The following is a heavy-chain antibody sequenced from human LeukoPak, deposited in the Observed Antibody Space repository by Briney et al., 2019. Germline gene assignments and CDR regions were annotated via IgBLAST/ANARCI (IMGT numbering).Heavy chain of an antibody. CDR3: ARVRYDSGWYDY. CDR2: INNVGNII. J-gene: IGHJ4*02. D-gene: IGHD6-19*01. Sequence: PGGSLRLSCAASGFTLTDKYMSWIRQAPGKGLEWVAYINNVGNIIYYADSVKGRFTISRDTAKQSLYLQMNSLRAEDAAVYYCARVRYDSGWYDYWGQGALVTVSS. CDR1: GFTLTDKY. V-gene: IGHV3-11*04.